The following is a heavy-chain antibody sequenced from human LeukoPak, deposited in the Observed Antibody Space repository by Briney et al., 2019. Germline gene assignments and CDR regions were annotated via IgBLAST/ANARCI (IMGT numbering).Heavy chain of an antibody. V-gene: IGHV1-69*05. CDR1: GGTFSSYA. J-gene: IGHJ4*02. Sequence: SVKVSCKASGGTFSSYAISWVRQAPGQGLEWMGGIIPIFGTANYAQKFQGRVTITTDESTSTAYMELSSLRPEDTAVYYCANTIAARRRAESFDYWGQGTLVTVSS. D-gene: IGHD6-6*01. CDR2: IIPIFGTA. CDR3: ANTIAARRRAESFDY.